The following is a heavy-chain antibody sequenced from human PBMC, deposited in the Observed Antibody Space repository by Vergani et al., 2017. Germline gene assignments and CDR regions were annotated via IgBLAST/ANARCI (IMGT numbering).Heavy chain of an antibody. J-gene: IGHJ4*02. CDR1: SGSISISY. CDR3: ARGNGDYFDY. Sequence: QVQLQESGPGLVKPSETLSLPCTVSSGSISISYWSLIRRPPGKVLRWIRYIYYSGSTNYNPSLKSRVTISVDTSKNQFSLKLGSVTAADTAVYYCARGNGDYFDYWGQGTLVTVSS. CDR2: IYYSGST. V-gene: IGHV4-59*01. D-gene: IGHD1-1*01.